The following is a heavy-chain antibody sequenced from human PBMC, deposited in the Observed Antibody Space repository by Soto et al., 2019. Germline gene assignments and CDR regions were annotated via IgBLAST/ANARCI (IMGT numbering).Heavy chain of an antibody. J-gene: IGHJ5*02. D-gene: IGHD2-2*01. CDR3: ARTDIVVVPAATVSWFDP. V-gene: IGHV4-34*01. CDR2: INHSGST. CDR1: GGSFSGYY. Sequence: QVQLQQWGAGLLKPSETLSLTCAVYGGSFSGYYWSWIRQPPGKGLEWIGEINHSGSTNYNPSLKSRVTISVDTSKNQFSLKLSSVTAADTAVYYCARTDIVVVPAATVSWFDPWGQGTLVTVSS.